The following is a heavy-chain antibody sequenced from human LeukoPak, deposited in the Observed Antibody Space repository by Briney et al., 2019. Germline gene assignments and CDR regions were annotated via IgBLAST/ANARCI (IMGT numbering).Heavy chain of an antibody. CDR2: LYPDDGKT. CDR1: GYTLTELA. V-gene: IGHV1-24*01. D-gene: IGHD1-26*01. Sequence: ASVKLSCKASGYTLTELAMHWVRQAPGKGLEWMGVLYPDDGKTNYAQKVKGRFTMTRDKSTNTPYMELSSLRSEDTAVYYCVYIVGATCSAEFAYWGQGTLVTVSS. CDR3: VYIVGATCSAEFAY. J-gene: IGHJ4*02.